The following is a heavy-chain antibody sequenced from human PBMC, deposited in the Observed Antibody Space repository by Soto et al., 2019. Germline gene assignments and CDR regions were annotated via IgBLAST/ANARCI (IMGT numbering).Heavy chain of an antibody. CDR1: GFTFGDYA. CDR2: IRSKAYGGTT. CDR3: TSGGYDPTNLFQYYYYGMDV. Sequence: GGSLRLSCTASGFTFGDYAMSWFRQAPGKGLEWVGFIRSKAYGGTTEYAASVKGRFTISRDDSKSIAYLQMNSLKTEDTAVYYCTSGGYDPTNLFQYYYYGMDVWGQGTTVTVSS. D-gene: IGHD5-12*01. V-gene: IGHV3-49*03. J-gene: IGHJ6*02.